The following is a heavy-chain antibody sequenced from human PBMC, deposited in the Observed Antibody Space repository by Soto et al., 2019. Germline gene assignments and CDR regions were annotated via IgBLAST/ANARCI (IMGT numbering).Heavy chain of an antibody. D-gene: IGHD3-3*01. Sequence: CLTCTVSGGSISSGDYYWSWIRQPPGKGLEWIGYIYYSGSTYCNPSLRSRVTISVDTSKNQFSLKLSSVTAADTAVYYSARVYDFSSGSYYGMDVWGQGTTVTVSS. CDR1: GGSISSGDYY. CDR3: ARVYDFSSGSYYGMDV. CDR2: IYYSGST. V-gene: IGHV4-30-4*01. J-gene: IGHJ6*02.